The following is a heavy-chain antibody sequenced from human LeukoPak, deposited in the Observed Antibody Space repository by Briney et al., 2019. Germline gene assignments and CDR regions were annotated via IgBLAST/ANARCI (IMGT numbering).Heavy chain of an antibody. CDR3: ARTRVLKGSGYYTAFDY. CDR2: ISSSSSYI. D-gene: IGHD3-3*01. J-gene: IGHJ4*02. V-gene: IGHV3-21*01. CDR1: GFTFSSYI. Sequence: GGSLRLSCAASGFTFSSYIMNWVRQAPGKGLEWVSYISSSSSYIYYADSVKGRFTISRDKAKNSLYLQMNSLRAEDTAVYYCARTRVLKGSGYYTAFDYWGQGTVVTVSS.